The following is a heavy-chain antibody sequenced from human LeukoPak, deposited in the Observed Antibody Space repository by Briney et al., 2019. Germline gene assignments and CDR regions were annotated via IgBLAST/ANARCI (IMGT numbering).Heavy chain of an antibody. CDR2: ISWNSGRR. D-gene: IGHD6-19*01. Sequence: GGSLRLSCAASGFTFDDYAMHWVRQVPGKGLEWVSGISWNSGRRGYADSVKGRFTISRDNAKNSLYLQMNSLRTEDTALYYCAKDGAAVAGTYYYYYMDVWGKGTTVTVSS. CDR3: AKDGAAVAGTYYYYYMDV. CDR1: GFTFDDYA. J-gene: IGHJ6*03. V-gene: IGHV3-9*01.